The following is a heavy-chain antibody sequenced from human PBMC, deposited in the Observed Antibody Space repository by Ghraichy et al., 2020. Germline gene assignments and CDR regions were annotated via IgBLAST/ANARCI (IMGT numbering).Heavy chain of an antibody. V-gene: IGHV4-34*01. CDR2: INHSGST. J-gene: IGHJ1*01. D-gene: IGHD6-6*01. CDR3: ARAASRAARLDNFQH. Sequence: SETLSLTCAVYGGSLTGYYWSWIRQLPGKGLEWIGEINHSGSTHYNPSLKSRVTISIDASKNQFSLKLSSVTAADTAVYYCARAASRAARLDNFQHWGQGILVTVAS. CDR1: GGSLTGYY.